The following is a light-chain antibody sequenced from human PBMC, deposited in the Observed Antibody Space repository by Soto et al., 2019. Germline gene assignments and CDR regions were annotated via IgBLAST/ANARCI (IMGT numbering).Light chain of an antibody. CDR1: SSDVGGYNA. V-gene: IGLV2-11*01. Sequence: QSALTQPRSVSGSPGQSVTISCTGTSSDVGGYNAVSWYQQNPGKAPKFMIYDVSKRPSGVPDRFSGSKSGNTASLTISGLQAEDEADYYCQSYDNSLLAYVFGGGTKLTVL. CDR2: DVS. J-gene: IGLJ2*01. CDR3: QSYDNSLLAYV.